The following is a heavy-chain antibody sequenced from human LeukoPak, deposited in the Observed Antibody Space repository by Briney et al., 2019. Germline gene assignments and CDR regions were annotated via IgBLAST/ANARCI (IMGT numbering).Heavy chain of an antibody. Sequence: GSLRLSCEASGFTFSIYGMTWVRQAPGKGLEWVSAIVGSGVTTYYADSVKGRFTISRDNSKSTLYLQMNSLRAEDTAVYYCAKIQGYLDYWGQGTLVTVSS. J-gene: IGHJ4*02. V-gene: IGHV3-23*01. CDR3: AKIQGYLDY. CDR1: GFTFSIYG. CDR2: IVGSGVTT.